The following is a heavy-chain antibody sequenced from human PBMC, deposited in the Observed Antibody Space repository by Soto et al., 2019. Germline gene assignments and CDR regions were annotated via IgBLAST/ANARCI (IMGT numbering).Heavy chain of an antibody. CDR1: GGTFSSYA. CDR3: ARARSDYYDSSGYRYYYYGMDV. V-gene: IGHV1-69*01. CDR2: IIPIFGTA. J-gene: IGHJ6*02. D-gene: IGHD3-22*01. Sequence: QVQLVQSGAEVKKPGSSVEVSCKASGGTFSSYAISWVRQAPGQGLEWMGGIIPIFGTANYAQKFQGRVTITADESTSTAYMELSSLRSEDTAVYYCARARSDYYDSSGYRYYYYGMDVWGQGTTVTVSS.